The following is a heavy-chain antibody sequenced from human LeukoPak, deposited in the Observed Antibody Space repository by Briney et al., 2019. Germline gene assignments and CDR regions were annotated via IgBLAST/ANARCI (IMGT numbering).Heavy chain of an antibody. CDR1: GYTFTNYD. D-gene: IGHD1-20*01. J-gene: IGHJ6*03. V-gene: IGHV1-8*03. CDR3: ARGRYHWKKGVYYYMDV. CDR2: VSPTSGNT. Sequence: GSVMVSSKASGYTFTNYDFNCVRQATGQGRAWMGWVSPTSGNTGYDQNFQGRIIITKNTSISTVDMELSSLRAEDTAVYYCARGRYHWKKGVYYYMDVWGKGTAVSVSS.